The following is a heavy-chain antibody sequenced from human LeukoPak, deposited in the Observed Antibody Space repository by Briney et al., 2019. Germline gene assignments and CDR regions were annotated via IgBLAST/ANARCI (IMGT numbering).Heavy chain of an antibody. J-gene: IGHJ4*02. CDR1: GGSISSGGYY. CDR2: IYYSGST. CDR3: ARLSFNQSRDSPSQPIDY. Sequence: SQTLSLTCTVSGGSISSGGYYWSWIRQHPGKGLEWIGYIYYSGSTYYNPSLKSRVTISVDTSKNQFSLKLSSVTAADTAVYYCARLSFNQSRDSPSQPIDYWGQGTLVTVSS. V-gene: IGHV4-31*03. D-gene: IGHD1-14*01.